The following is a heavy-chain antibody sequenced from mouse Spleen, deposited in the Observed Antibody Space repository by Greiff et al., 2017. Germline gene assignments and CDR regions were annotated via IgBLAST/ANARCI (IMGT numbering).Heavy chain of an antibody. J-gene: IGHJ2*01. CDR2: IHPNSGST. Sequence: QVQLQQPGAELVKPGASVKLSCKASGYTFTSYWMHWVKQRPGQGLEWIGMIHPNSGSTNYNEKFKSKATLTVDKSSSTAYMQLSSLTSEDSAVYYCAKSRGDRHYFDYRGQRTTLTVSP. V-gene: IGHV1-64*01. CDR1: GYTFTSYW. D-gene: IGHD3-3*01. CDR3: AKSRGDRHYFDY.